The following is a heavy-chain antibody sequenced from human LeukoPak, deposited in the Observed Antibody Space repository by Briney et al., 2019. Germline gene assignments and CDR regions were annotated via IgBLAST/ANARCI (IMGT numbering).Heavy chain of an antibody. Sequence: GGSLRLSCGASGFTFSSYWMSWVRQAPGKGLEWVANIKQDGSEKYYVDSVKGRFTISRDNAKNSLYLQMNSLRAEDTAVYYCARDYGDFPFDYWGQGTLVTVSS. D-gene: IGHD4-17*01. CDR1: GFTFSSYW. V-gene: IGHV3-7*01. J-gene: IGHJ4*02. CDR2: IKQDGSEK. CDR3: ARDYGDFPFDY.